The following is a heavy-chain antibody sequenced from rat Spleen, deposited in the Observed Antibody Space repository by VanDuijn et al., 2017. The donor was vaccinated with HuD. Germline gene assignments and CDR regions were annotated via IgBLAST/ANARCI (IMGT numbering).Heavy chain of an antibody. V-gene: IGHV5-22*01. J-gene: IGHJ2*01. CDR1: GFTFTNYY. D-gene: IGHD1-9*01. CDR3: VTTYFGYGYFDY. Sequence: EVQLVESGGGLVQPGRSMRLSCSASGFTFTNYYMAWVRQAPTKGLEWVASISYDGMSTYSRDSVKGRFTNSRDNAKSTLYLQMNSLRSEDTATYYCVTTYFGYGYFDYWGQGVLVTVSS. CDR2: ISYDGMST.